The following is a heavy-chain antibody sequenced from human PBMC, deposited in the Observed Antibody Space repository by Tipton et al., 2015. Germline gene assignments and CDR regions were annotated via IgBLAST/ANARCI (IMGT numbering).Heavy chain of an antibody. V-gene: IGHV4-38-2*01. CDR1: GYSISRGYS. CDR2: VDHSGDS. Sequence: TLSLTCAVSGYSISRGYSWAWIRQPPGKGLEWIGSVDHSGDSYSNPSLKSRVTISVDTSKNQFSLKLSSVTAADTAVYYCADPLYCSGGGCYPSGYWGQGTLVTVSS. J-gene: IGHJ4*02. CDR3: ADPLYCSGGGCYPSGY. D-gene: IGHD2-15*01.